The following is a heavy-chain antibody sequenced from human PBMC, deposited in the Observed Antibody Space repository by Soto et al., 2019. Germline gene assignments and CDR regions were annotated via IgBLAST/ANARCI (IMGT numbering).Heavy chain of an antibody. CDR1: GYTFTSYG. J-gene: IGHJ4*02. CDR2: ISAYNGNT. Sequence: GASVKVSCKASGYTFTSYGISWVRQAPGQGLEWMGWISAYNGNTNYAQKLQGRVTMTTDTSTGTAYMELRSLRSDDTAVYYCARIIFGYSSSWPYFDYWGQGTLVTVSS. V-gene: IGHV1-18*01. D-gene: IGHD6-13*01. CDR3: ARIIFGYSSSWPYFDY.